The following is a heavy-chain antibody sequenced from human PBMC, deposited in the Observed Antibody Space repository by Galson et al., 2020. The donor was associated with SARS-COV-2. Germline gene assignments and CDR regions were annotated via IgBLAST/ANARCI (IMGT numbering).Heavy chain of an antibody. D-gene: IGHD6-13*01. Sequence: GGSLRLSCTASRLIFSDYYMTWISQAPGKGLKWISYISPSSDYTNYADSVRGRFTISRDNTKTSLFLHMDSLRAEDTAVYYCAGSHKNFWYNFDNWGQGALVTVSS. V-gene: IGHV3-11*03. CDR3: AGSHKNFWYNFDN. CDR1: RLIFSDYY. J-gene: IGHJ4*02. CDR2: ISPSSDYT.